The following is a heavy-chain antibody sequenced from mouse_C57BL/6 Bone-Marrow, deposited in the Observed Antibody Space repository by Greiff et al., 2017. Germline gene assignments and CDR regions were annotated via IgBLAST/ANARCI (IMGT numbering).Heavy chain of an antibody. D-gene: IGHD3-2*02. CDR1: GYTFTSYW. Sequence: QVQLQQPGAELVRPGTSVKLSCKASGYTFTSYWMHWVKQRPGQGLEWIGVIDPSDSYTNYNQKFKGKATLTVDTSSSTAYMQLSSLTSEDSAVYYCARTQTAQAPYYAMEYWGQGTSVTVSS. CDR3: ARTQTAQAPYYAMEY. J-gene: IGHJ4*01. V-gene: IGHV1-59*01. CDR2: IDPSDSYT.